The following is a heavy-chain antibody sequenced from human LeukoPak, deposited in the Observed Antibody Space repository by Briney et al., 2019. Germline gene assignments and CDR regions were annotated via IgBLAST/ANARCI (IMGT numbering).Heavy chain of an antibody. CDR1: GFTFSNAW. Sequence: GGSLRLSCAASGFTFSNAWMSWVRHAPGKGLEWVGRIKSKTDGGTTDYAAPVKGRFTISRDDSKNTLYLQMNSLKTEDTAVYYCTTDWSRVDTAMVYFDYWGQGTMVTVSS. V-gene: IGHV3-15*01. CDR2: IKSKTDGGTT. D-gene: IGHD5-18*01. J-gene: IGHJ4*02. CDR3: TTDWSRVDTAMVYFDY.